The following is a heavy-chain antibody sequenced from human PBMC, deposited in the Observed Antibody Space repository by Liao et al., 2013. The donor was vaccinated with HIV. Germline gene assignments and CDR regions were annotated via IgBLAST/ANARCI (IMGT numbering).Heavy chain of an antibody. J-gene: IGHJ5*02. CDR1: GDSISSGSDY. Sequence: QVQLQESGPGLVKPSQTLSLTCTVSGDSISSGSDYWTWIRQPTGKGLEWIGRIYTSGSTNYNPSLRSRVTISVDTSKNQFSLKLSSVTAADTAVYYCARSSLLVRWFDPWGQGTLGHRLL. CDR3: ARSSLLVRWFDP. V-gene: IGHV4-61*02. CDR2: IYTSGST.